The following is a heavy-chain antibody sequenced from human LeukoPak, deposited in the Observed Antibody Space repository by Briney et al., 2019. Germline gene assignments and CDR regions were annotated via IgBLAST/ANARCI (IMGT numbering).Heavy chain of an antibody. J-gene: IGHJ6*03. CDR1: GFTFSSYA. Sequence: PGGSLRLSCAASGFTFSSYAMSWVRQAPGKGLEWGSAISGSGGSTYYADSVKGRFTISRDNSKNTLYLQMNSLRAEDTAVYYCAKGHGSGSYFYYYYYMDVWGKGTTVTVSS. CDR3: AKGHGSGSYFYYYYYMDV. V-gene: IGHV3-23*01. D-gene: IGHD3-10*01. CDR2: ISGSGGST.